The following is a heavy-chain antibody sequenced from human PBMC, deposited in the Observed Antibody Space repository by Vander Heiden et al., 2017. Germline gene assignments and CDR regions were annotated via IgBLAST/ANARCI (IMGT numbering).Heavy chain of an antibody. J-gene: IGHJ5*02. D-gene: IGHD2-2*01. Sequence: RLSCAASGFTFRSYGMHWVRQVPGKGLEWVAVIWYDGSNKYYADSVKGRVTISRDNSKNTLYLQMNSLRAEETAVYYCARDLHPKGPAATKNWYDPWGHGSMVTVYS. CDR3: ARDLHPKGPAATKNWYDP. CDR1: GFTFRSYG. V-gene: IGHV3-33*01. CDR2: IWYDGSNK.